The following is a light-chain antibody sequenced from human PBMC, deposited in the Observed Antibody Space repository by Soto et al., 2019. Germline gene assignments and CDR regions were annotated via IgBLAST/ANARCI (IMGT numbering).Light chain of an antibody. V-gene: IGKV2-30*02. Sequence: DVVMTQSPLSLPVTLGQPASTSCRCSQSLEHRDGNTYLHWFHQRPGQSPRRLIYRVSNRDSGVPDRFSGSGSDTDFTLKISMVEAEDVGVYFCVQGTHWPPAFGQGTNVEIK. CDR1: QSLEHRDGNTY. CDR3: VQGTHWPPA. CDR2: RVS. J-gene: IGKJ1*01.